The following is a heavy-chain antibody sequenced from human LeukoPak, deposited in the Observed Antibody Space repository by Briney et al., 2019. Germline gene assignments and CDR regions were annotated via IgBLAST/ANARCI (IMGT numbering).Heavy chain of an antibody. J-gene: IGHJ4*02. CDR2: SIPIFGTP. CDR1: GGTFSSYA. V-gene: IGHV1-69*05. Sequence: ASVKVSCKASGGTFSSYAISWVRQAPGQGLEWMGGSIPIFGTPNYTQKFQGRVTITTDESTSTAYMELSSLRSEDTAVYCCARARWQQRYFDYWGQGTLATVSS. D-gene: IGHD6-13*01. CDR3: ARARWQQRYFDY.